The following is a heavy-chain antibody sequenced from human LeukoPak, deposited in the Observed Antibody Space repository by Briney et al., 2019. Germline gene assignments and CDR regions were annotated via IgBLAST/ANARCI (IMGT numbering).Heavy chain of an antibody. CDR1: GGSISSYY. J-gene: IGHJ4*02. D-gene: IGHD2-2*01. CDR2: IYTSGST. V-gene: IGHV4-4*07. CDR3: ARDRCSSTSCYVDY. Sequence: SETLSLTCTVSGGSISSYYWSWIQQPAGKGLEWIGRIYTSGSTNYNPSLKSRVTMSVDTSKNQFSLKLSSVTAADTAVYYCARDRCSSTSCYVDYWGQGTLVTVSS.